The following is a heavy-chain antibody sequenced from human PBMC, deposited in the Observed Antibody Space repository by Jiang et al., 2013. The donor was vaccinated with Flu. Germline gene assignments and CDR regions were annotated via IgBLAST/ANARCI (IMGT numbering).Heavy chain of an antibody. CDR2: INHSGST. CDR3: ARALGYCSSTSCLGGMDV. D-gene: IGHD2-2*01. Sequence: LLKPSETLSLTCAVYGGSFSGYYWSWIRQPPGKGLEWIGEINHSGSTNYNPSLKSRVTISVDTSKNQFSLKLSSVTAADTAVYYCARALGYCSSTSCLGGMDVWGQGTTVTVSS. CDR1: GGSFSGYY. V-gene: IGHV4-34*01. J-gene: IGHJ6*02.